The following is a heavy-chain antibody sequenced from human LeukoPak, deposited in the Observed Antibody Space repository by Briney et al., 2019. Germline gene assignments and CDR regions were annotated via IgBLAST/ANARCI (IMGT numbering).Heavy chain of an antibody. CDR2: IYTSGST. Sequence: SETLSLTCTVPGGSISGYYGSWIRQPAGKGLEWIGRIYTSGSTNYNPSLKSRVTMSVDTSKNQFSLKLSSVTAADTAVYYCARESAVAGYCAYYYYYMDVWGKGTTVTVSS. J-gene: IGHJ6*03. D-gene: IGHD6-19*01. V-gene: IGHV4-4*07. CDR3: ARESAVAGYCAYYYYYMDV. CDR1: GGSISGYY.